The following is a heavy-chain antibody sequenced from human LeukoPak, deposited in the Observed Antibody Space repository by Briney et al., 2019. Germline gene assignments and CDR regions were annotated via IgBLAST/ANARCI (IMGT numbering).Heavy chain of an antibody. CDR3: ARLVGTTAAVYFNTYFDY. D-gene: IGHD1-26*01. Sequence: PSETLSLTRTVSGGSIGNKSYYWGWIRQPPGKGLEWIGNVDYSGTTTYNPSLKSRVTISVDTSKNQFSLELRSVTAADTAVFYCARLVGTTAAVYFNTYFDYWGQGALITVSS. J-gene: IGHJ4*02. CDR1: GGSIGNKSYY. V-gene: IGHV4-39*01. CDR2: VDYSGTT.